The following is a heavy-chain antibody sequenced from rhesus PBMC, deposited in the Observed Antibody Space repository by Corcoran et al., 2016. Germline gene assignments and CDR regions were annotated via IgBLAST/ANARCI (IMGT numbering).Heavy chain of an antibody. CDR2: IYGSGGST. J-gene: IGHJ4*01. CDR1: GGPISGYY. V-gene: IGHV4-160*01. D-gene: IGHD6-25*01. Sequence: QVQLQESGPGLVKPSETLSLTRAVAGGPISGYYWSWIRQPPGKGLEWIGRIYGSGGSTDYNPSLKSRVTISTDTSKNQFSLKLSSVTAADTAVYYCARHRRRQLELDYWGQGVLVTVSS. CDR3: ARHRRRQLELDY.